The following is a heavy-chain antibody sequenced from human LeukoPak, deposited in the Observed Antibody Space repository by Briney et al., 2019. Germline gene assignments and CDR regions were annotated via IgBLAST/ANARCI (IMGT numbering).Heavy chain of an antibody. CDR1: GFTFSSYS. V-gene: IGHV3-21*01. J-gene: IGHJ4*02. CDR3: ARASGDIVETATMGSY. D-gene: IGHD5-18*01. CDR2: ISSSSSSI. Sequence: GGSLRLSCAASGFTFSSYSMNWVRQAPGKGLEWVSSISSSSSSIYYADSVKGRFTISRDNAKNSLYLQMNSLRAEDTAVYYGARASGDIVETATMGSYWGQGTLVTVSS.